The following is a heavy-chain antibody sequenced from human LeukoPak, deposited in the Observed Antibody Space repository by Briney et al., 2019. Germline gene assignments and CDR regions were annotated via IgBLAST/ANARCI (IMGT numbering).Heavy chain of an antibody. Sequence: SETLSLTCTVSGGSISSYYWSWIRQPPGKGLEWIGYIYYSGSTNYNPSLKSRVTISVDTSKNQFSLKLSSVTAADTAVYYCARDRDYDSSGYYHYRYFDLWGRGTLVTVSS. CDR3: ARDRDYDSSGYYHYRYFDL. CDR1: GGSISSYY. D-gene: IGHD3-22*01. J-gene: IGHJ2*01. V-gene: IGHV4-59*01. CDR2: IYYSGST.